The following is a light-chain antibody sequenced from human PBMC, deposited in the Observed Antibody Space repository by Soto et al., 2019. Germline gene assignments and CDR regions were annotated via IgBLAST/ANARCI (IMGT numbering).Light chain of an antibody. Sequence: SSELTQPPSVSVAPGQTARITCGGDNIGSRSVHWYQQKPGQAPVLVVYDDSDRPSGIPERFSGSNSGYTATLTISRVEAGDEADYYCQVWDTTRDYSVVFGGGTKLTVL. CDR1: NIGSRS. J-gene: IGLJ2*01. V-gene: IGLV3-21*02. CDR2: DDS. CDR3: QVWDTTRDYSVV.